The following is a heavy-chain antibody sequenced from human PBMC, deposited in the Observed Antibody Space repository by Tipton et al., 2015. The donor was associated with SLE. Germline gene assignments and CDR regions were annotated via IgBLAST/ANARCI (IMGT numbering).Heavy chain of an antibody. D-gene: IGHD3-3*01. J-gene: IGHJ3*01. CDR2: VYYSGTT. Sequence: TLSLTCTVSGGSISSSSYFWAWIRQPPGKGLEWIGSVYYSGTTYYNPSLKSRVTISVDTSKSQFSLKLYSVTAADTAVFYCVRHEAGRFLDNAFNLWGQGTVVSVSS. CDR1: GGSISSSSYF. V-gene: IGHV4-39*01. CDR3: VRHEAGRFLDNAFNL.